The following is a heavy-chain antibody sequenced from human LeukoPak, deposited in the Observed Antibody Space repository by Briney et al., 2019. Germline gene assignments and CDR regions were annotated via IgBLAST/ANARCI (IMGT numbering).Heavy chain of an antibody. CDR2: IYTSGST. V-gene: IGHV4-4*07. J-gene: IGHJ4*02. CDR3: ASGYYDSSGYFVDY. Sequence: PSETLSLTCTVSGGSISSYYWSWIRQPARKGLEWIGRIYTSGSTNYNPSLKSRVTMSVDTSKNQFSLKLSSVTAADTAVYYCASGYYDSSGYFVDYWGQGTLVTVSS. D-gene: IGHD3-22*01. CDR1: GGSISSYY.